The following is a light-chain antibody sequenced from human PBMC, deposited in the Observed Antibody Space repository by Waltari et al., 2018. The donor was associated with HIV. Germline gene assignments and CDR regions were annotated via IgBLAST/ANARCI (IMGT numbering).Light chain of an antibody. CDR2: GAS. V-gene: IGKV1D-8*01. CDR3: QQYYAFPRT. CDR1: QAIDNS. J-gene: IGKJ1*01. Sequence: VIWMTQSPALLSASTGDKVNITCRLSQAIDNSLAWYQQRPGKAPNLLIYGASTLQSGVPSRISGSGSGTDFTLTISCLQPEDFAVYYCQQYYAFPRTFGHGTKVEVK.